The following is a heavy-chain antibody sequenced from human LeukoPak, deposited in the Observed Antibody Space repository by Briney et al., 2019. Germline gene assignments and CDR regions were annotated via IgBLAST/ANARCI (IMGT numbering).Heavy chain of an antibody. CDR1: GGSLNGYY. V-gene: IGHV4-59*01. CDR3: ARAPGYYYGMDV. Sequence: SESLSLTCAVYGGSLNGYYRSWIRQPPGKGLEWIGYIYYSGSTNYNPSLKSRVTISVDTSKNQFSLKLSSVTAADTAVYYCARAPGYYYGMDVWGQGTTVTVSS. CDR2: IYYSGST. J-gene: IGHJ6*02.